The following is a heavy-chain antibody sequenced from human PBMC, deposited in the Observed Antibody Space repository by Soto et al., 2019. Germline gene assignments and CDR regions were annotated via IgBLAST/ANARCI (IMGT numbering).Heavy chain of an antibody. V-gene: IGHV3-23*01. CDR3: AKDMKGVEQWLVRLYYVDY. D-gene: IGHD6-19*01. J-gene: IGHJ4*02. CDR2: ISGSGGST. Sequence: GGSLTLSCAASGFTFSSYGMSWVRQAPGKGLEWVSAISGSGGSTYYADSVKGRFTISRDNSKNTLYLQMNSLRAEDTAVYYCAKDMKGVEQWLVRLYYVDYWGQGTLVTVS. CDR1: GFTFSSYG.